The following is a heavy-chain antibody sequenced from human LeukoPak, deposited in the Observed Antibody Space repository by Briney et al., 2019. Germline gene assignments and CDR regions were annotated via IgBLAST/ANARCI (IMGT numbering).Heavy chain of an antibody. CDR1: GFTFSSYA. CDR2: ISATGGST. J-gene: IGHJ4*02. CDR3: ARSIGYCSGGHCYTSDY. V-gene: IGHV3-23*01. D-gene: IGHD2-15*01. Sequence: GGSLRLSCAASGFTFSSYAMSWVRQAPGMGLEWVSDISATGGSTYHADSVKGRFTISRDNSKNTLYLQMNSLRAEDTAVYYCARSIGYCSGGHCYTSDYWGQGTLVTVSS.